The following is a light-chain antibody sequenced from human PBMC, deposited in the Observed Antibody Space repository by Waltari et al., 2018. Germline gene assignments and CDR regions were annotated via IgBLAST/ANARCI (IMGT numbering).Light chain of an antibody. CDR1: QSLVHSDGNTY. V-gene: IGKV2-30*02. J-gene: IGKJ1*01. Sequence: DVVMTQSPLSLPVTLGQPASISCRSSQSLVHSDGNTYLTWLQQRPGQSPRRLIYKVSNRDSGVPDRFSGSGSGTDFTLKISRVEAEDVGVFYCMQATLWPWTFGQGTKVEIK. CDR2: KVS. CDR3: MQATLWPWT.